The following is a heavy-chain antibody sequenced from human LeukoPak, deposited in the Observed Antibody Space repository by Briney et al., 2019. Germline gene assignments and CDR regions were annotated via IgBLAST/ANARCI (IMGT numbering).Heavy chain of an antibody. CDR2: IGTAGDT. J-gene: IGHJ4*02. D-gene: IGHD3-22*01. CDR1: GFTFSSYD. Sequence: GGSLRLSCAASGFTFSSYDMHWVRQATGKGLERVSAIGTAGDTYYPGSVKGRFTISRENAKNSLYLQMNSLRAGDTAVYYCARGVKTYYYDGSGYYYDYWGQGTLVTVSS. V-gene: IGHV3-13*01. CDR3: ARGVKTYYYDGSGYYYDY.